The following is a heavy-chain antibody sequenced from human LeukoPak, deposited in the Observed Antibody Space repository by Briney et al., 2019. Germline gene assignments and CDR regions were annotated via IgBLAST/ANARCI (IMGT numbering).Heavy chain of an antibody. Sequence: PGRSLRLSCAASGFTFSDYYMSWIRQAPGKGLQWVSYISSSSSYTSYADSVKGRFTISRDNAKNSLYLQMNSLRAEDTAVYYCARSRAVDYFDYWGQGTLVTVSS. D-gene: IGHD3-10*01. J-gene: IGHJ4*02. CDR2: ISSSSSYT. CDR1: GFTFSDYY. V-gene: IGHV3-11*03. CDR3: ARSRAVDYFDY.